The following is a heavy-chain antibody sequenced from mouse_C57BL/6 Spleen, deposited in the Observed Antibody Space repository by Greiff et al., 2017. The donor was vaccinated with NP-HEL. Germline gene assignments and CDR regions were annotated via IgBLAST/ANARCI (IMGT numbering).Heavy chain of an antibody. CDR2: INPNNGGT. CDR3: ARRGSDWYLDV. Sequence: VQLQQSGPELVKPGASVKISCKASGYTFTDYYMNWVKQSHGKSLEWIGDINPNNGGTSYNQKFKGKATLTVDKSSSTAYMELRSLTSEDSAVYYCARRGSDWYLDVWGTGTTVTVSS. CDR1: GYTFTDYY. V-gene: IGHV1-26*01. J-gene: IGHJ1*03.